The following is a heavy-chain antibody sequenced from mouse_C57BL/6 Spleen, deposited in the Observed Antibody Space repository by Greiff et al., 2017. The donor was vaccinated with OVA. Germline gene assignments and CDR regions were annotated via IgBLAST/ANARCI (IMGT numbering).Heavy chain of an antibody. CDR3: ANYYGSSPFDY. Sequence: VQLQQSGPELVKPGASVKISCKASGYAFSSSWMNWVKQRPGKGLEWIGRIYPGDGDTNYNGKFKGKATLTADKSSSTAYMHLSSLTSEDSAVYFCANYYGSSPFDYWGQGTTLTVSS. V-gene: IGHV1-82*01. CDR2: IYPGDGDT. CDR1: GYAFSSSW. J-gene: IGHJ2*01. D-gene: IGHD1-1*01.